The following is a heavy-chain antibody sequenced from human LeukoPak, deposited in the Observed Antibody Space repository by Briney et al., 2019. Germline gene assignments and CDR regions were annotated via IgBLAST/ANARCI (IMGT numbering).Heavy chain of an antibody. V-gene: IGHV3-48*03. CDR1: GFTFSSYE. CDR3: ARDGDYYGSDLDY. J-gene: IGHJ4*02. CDR2: ISSSGSTI. Sequence: PGGSLRLSCAASGFTFSSYEMNWVRQAPGKGLEWVSYISSSGSTIYYADSVKGRFTISRDNTKNTLYLHMNSLRAEDTAVYYCARDGDYYGSDLDYWGQGTLVTVSS. D-gene: IGHD3-10*01.